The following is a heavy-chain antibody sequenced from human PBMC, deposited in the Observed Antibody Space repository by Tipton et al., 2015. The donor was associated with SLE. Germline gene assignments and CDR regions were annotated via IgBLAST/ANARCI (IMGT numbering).Heavy chain of an antibody. CDR1: GGSFSGYY. CDR3: AAQSLRYFAWLFD. Sequence: TLSLTCAVYGGSFSGYYWSWMRQPPGKGLEWIGEINHSGSTNYNPSLKSRVTISVDTSKNQFSLKLSSVTAADTAVYYCAAQSLRYFAWLFDWGQGTLVTVSS. V-gene: IGHV4-34*01. D-gene: IGHD3-9*01. CDR2: INHSGST. J-gene: IGHJ4*02.